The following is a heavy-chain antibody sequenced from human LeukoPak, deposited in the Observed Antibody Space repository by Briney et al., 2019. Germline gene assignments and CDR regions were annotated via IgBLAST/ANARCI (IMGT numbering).Heavy chain of an antibody. V-gene: IGHV4-31*03. D-gene: IGHD3-16*02. CDR1: GGSISSGGYY. CDR3: ARCGRVWGSYRSFYFDY. J-gene: IGHJ4*02. CDR2: IYYSGST. Sequence: SETLSLTCTVSGGSISSGGYYWSWIRQHPGKGPEWIGYIYYSGSTYYNPSLKSRVTISVDTSKNQFSLKLSSVTAADTAVYYCARCGRVWGSYRSFYFDYWGQGTLVTVSS.